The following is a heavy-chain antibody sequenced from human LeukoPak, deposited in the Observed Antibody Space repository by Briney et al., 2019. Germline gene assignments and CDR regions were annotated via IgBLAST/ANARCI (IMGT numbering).Heavy chain of an antibody. J-gene: IGHJ3*02. CDR2: IYYSGST. V-gene: IGHV4-59*01. D-gene: IGHD3-3*01. CDR3: ARGRFLDAFDI. CDR1: GGSISSDH. Sequence: SETLSLTCTVSGGSISSDHWNWIRQPPGKGLEWIGCIYYSGSTYYNPSLKSRVTISVDMSKSQFSLRLTSVTAADTAVYYCARGRFLDAFDIWGQGTMVTVSS.